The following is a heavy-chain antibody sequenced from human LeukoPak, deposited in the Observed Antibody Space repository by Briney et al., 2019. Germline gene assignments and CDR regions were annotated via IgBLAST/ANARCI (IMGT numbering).Heavy chain of an antibody. CDR3: ARVDAQVATYDAFDI. CDR1: GYTFTSYA. D-gene: IGHD5-12*01. Sequence: ASVKVSCKASGYTFTSYAMHWVRQAPGQRLEWMGWISAYNGNPNYAQKLQGRVTMTTDTSTSTAYMELKSLRSDDTAVYYCARVDAQVATYDAFDIWGQGTMVTVSS. J-gene: IGHJ3*02. V-gene: IGHV1-18*01. CDR2: ISAYNGNP.